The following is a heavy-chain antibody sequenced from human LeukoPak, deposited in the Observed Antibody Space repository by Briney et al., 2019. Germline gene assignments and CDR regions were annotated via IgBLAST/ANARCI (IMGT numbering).Heavy chain of an antibody. CDR1: GGTFRRCV. CDR3: QVWATKLDS. D-gene: IGHD1-26*01. V-gene: IGHV1-69*05. J-gene: IGHJ5*01. Sequence: GSSVKVSCKASGGTFRRCVISWVRQAPGQGLEWMGGIIPLFGAPNYAQRFQGRLTITTDESTGTAFMELSSLRSEDTAVYYCQVWATKLDSWGQGTLVTVSS. CDR2: IIPLFGAP.